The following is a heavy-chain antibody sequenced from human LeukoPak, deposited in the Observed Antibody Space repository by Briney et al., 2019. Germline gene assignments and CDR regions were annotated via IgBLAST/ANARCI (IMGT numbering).Heavy chain of an antibody. CDR2: INHSGST. J-gene: IGHJ5*02. V-gene: IGHV4-34*01. Sequence: ASETLSLXCAVYGGSFSGYYWSWIRQPPGKVLEWIGEINHSGSTNYNPSLKSRVTISVDTSKNQFSLKLSSVTAPDPAVYYCARSGSSSWYSQYNWYDPWGQGTLVTVSS. CDR1: GGSFSGYY. D-gene: IGHD6-13*01. CDR3: ARSGSSSWYSQYNWYDP.